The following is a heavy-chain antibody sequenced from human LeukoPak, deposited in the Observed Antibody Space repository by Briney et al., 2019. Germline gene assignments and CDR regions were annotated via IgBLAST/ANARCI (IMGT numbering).Heavy chain of an antibody. CDR2: IYYSGST. D-gene: IGHD5-24*01. V-gene: IGHV4-59*01. CDR1: RVSISSYY. CDR3: ARGGMAIDY. J-gene: IGHJ4*02. Sequence: SETLSLTCTVSRVSISSYYGSWIRQPPGKGLEWIEYIYYSGSTNYNPSLKSRVTISVDTSKNQFSLKLSSVTAADTAVYYCARGGMAIDYWGQGTLVTVSS.